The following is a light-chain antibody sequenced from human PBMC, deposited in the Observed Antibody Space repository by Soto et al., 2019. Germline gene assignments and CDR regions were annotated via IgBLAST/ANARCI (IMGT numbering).Light chain of an antibody. CDR3: QQRSDWPGPT. CDR1: QSVSDY. CDR2: DVS. V-gene: IGKV3-11*01. J-gene: IGKJ5*01. Sequence: EIVLTQSPGTLSLSPGERATLSCRASQSVSDYLAWYQQKPGQAPRLLIYDVSNRAAGIPARFSGSGSGTDFTLTISSLEAEDFAVYYCQQRSDWPGPTFGQGTRLEIK.